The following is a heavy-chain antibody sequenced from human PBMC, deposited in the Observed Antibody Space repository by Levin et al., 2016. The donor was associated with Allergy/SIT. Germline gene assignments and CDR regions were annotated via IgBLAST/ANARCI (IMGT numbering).Heavy chain of an antibody. J-gene: IGHJ4*02. D-gene: IGHD2-15*01. CDR3: AKDHVATRRLICSGGSCVFDY. CDR1: GFTFSSYA. V-gene: IGHV3-23*01. Sequence: GGSLRLSCAVSGFTFSSYAMSWVRQAPGKGLEWVSAISGSGVNTYYAESVKGRFTISRDNSKNTLYLQMNTLRADDTAVYYCAKDHVATRRLICSGGSCVFDYWGQGLMVIVSS. CDR2: ISGSGVNT.